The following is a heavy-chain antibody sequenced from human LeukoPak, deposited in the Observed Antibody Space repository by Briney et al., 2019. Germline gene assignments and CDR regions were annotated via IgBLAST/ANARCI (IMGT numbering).Heavy chain of an antibody. V-gene: IGHV1-18*01. CDR1: GYTFTSYG. D-gene: IGHD3-16*01. CDR2: ISAYNGNT. Sequence: GASVKVSCKASGYTFTSYGLSWVRQAPGQGLEWMGWISAYNGNTNYAQKLQGRVTTTTDTSTSTAYMELRSLRSDDTAVYYCARVRLGGWYFDYWGQGTLVTVSS. CDR3: ARVRLGGWYFDY. J-gene: IGHJ4*02.